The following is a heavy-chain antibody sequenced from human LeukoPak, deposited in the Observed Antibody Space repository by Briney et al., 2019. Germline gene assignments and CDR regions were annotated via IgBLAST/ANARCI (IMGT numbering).Heavy chain of an antibody. CDR1: GFTFDDYA. Sequence: GGSLRLSCAASGFTFDDYAMHWVRQAPGKGLEWVSGISWNSGSIGYADSVKGRFTISRDNAKNSLYLQMNSLRAEDTAVYYCARDRSFYGSGSYSDYWGQGTLVTVSS. V-gene: IGHV3-9*01. J-gene: IGHJ4*02. CDR3: ARDRSFYGSGSYSDY. D-gene: IGHD3-10*01. CDR2: ISWNSGSI.